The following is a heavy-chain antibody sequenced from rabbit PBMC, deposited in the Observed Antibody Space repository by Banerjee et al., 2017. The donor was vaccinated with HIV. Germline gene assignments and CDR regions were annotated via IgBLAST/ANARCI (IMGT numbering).Heavy chain of an antibody. CDR2: IYTGSSGST. V-gene: IGHV1S40*01. CDR3: ARRDVGGVGFDP. J-gene: IGHJ2*01. Sequence: QSLQESGGGLFQPGGSLALTCTASGFSFSSSYYMCWVRQAPGKGLEWIGCIYTGSSGSTYYASWAKGPFTISKTSSTTVTLQMTSLTAADTATYFCARRDVGGVGFDPWGPGTLVTVS. CDR1: GFSFSSSYY. D-gene: IGHD4-2*01.